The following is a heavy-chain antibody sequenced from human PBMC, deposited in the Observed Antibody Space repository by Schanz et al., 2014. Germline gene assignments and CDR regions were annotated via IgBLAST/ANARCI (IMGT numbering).Heavy chain of an antibody. Sequence: EVQLLESGGGLVQPGGSLRLSCAASGFTFTNYAMTWVRQAPGKGLEWVSGISGSGGSTYDADSVKGRFTITRDNLKNTVYLQMNSLRAGDAAVYYCAKDERLPYYGTGSDFDYWGQGTLVAVSS. CDR2: ISGSGGST. J-gene: IGHJ4*02. D-gene: IGHD3-22*01. CDR1: GFTFTNYA. V-gene: IGHV3-23*01. CDR3: AKDERLPYYGTGSDFDY.